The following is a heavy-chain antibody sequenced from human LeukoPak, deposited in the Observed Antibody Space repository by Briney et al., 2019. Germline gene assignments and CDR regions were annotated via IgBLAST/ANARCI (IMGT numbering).Heavy chain of an antibody. CDR3: ARRRRHGTDY. Sequence: SETLSLTCTVSGGSISSSSYYWGWIRQPPGKGLEWIGSIYYSGSTNYNPSLKSRVTISVDTSKNQFSLKLSSVTAADTAVYYCARRRRHGTDYWGQGTLVTVSS. D-gene: IGHD1-1*01. J-gene: IGHJ4*02. CDR2: IYYSGST. CDR1: GGSISSSSYY. V-gene: IGHV4-39*07.